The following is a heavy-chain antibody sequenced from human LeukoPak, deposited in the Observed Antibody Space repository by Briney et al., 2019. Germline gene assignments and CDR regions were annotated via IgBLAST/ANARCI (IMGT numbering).Heavy chain of an antibody. CDR3: ARDQVGPED. Sequence: GGSLRLSCAASGFTFSGFWMSWVRQAPGKGLEWVANINQDGSEKYYVGSVKGRFTISRDNAKSSLYLQMNSLRAEDTAVYYCARDQVGPEDWGQGTLVTVSS. CDR1: GFTFSGFW. CDR2: INQDGSEK. J-gene: IGHJ4*02. D-gene: IGHD1-26*01. V-gene: IGHV3-7*01.